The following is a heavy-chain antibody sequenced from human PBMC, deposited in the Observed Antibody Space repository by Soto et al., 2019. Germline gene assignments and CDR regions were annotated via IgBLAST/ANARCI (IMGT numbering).Heavy chain of an antibody. CDR3: AREVRGGFTGIFDQ. CDR1: GDSISDYFY. CDR2: IYTDGTT. Sequence: RSLTCTVSGDSISDYFYWSWIRQPAGKGLEWIGRIYTDGTTKYNPSLKSRVTLSLDKSKNQFSLRLSSVTAADTAVYYFAREVRGGFTGIFDQWGRGSRVSVCS. J-gene: IGHJ4*02. V-gene: IGHV4-4*07. D-gene: IGHD2-15*01.